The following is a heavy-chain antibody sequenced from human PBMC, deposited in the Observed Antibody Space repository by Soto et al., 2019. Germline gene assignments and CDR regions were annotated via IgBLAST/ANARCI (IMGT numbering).Heavy chain of an antibody. V-gene: IGHV1-69*13. CDR3: AWGYSGYDYHFDY. D-gene: IGHD5-12*01. CDR2: IIPIFGTA. J-gene: IGHJ4*02. CDR1: GGTFSSYA. Sequence: GASVKVSCKASGGTFSSYAISWVRQAPGQGLEWMGGIIPIFGTANYAQKFQGRVTITADESTSTAYMELSSLRSEDTAVYYCAWGYSGYDYHFDYWGQGTLVTVSS.